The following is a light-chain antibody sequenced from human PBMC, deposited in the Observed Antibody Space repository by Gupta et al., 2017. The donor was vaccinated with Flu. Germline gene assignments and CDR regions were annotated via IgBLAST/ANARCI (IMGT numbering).Light chain of an antibody. CDR2: AAS. V-gene: IGKV1-39*01. Sequence: DIQMTXSPXSLSASVGDRVTITCRASQSISSYLNWYQQKPGKAPKLLIYAASSLQSGVPSRFSGSGSGTDFTLTISSLQPEDFATYYCQQSYSTLYSFGQGTKLEIK. CDR3: QQSYSTLYS. CDR1: QSISSY. J-gene: IGKJ2*03.